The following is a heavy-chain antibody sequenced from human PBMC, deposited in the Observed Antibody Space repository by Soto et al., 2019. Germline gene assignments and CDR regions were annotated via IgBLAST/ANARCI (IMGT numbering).Heavy chain of an antibody. CDR2: ISSNGGST. CDR3: ARGARLGFGDLTRKIRYNWFDP. CDR1: GFTFSSYA. D-gene: IGHD3-10*01. Sequence: GGSLRLSGAAAGFTFSSYAMHWVRQAPGKGLEYVSAISSNGGSTYYANSVKGRFTISRDNSKNTLYLQMGSLRAEDMAVYYCARGARLGFGDLTRKIRYNWFDPWGQGTLVTVSS. V-gene: IGHV3-64*01. J-gene: IGHJ5*02.